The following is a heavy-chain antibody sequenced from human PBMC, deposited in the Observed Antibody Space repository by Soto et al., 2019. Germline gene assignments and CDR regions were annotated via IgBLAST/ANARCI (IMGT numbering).Heavy chain of an antibody. J-gene: IGHJ6*02. D-gene: IGHD1-26*01. CDR2: IYSGGST. Sequence: PGGSLRLSCAASGFTVSSNYMSWVRQAPGKGLEWVSVIYSGGSTYYADSVKGRFTISRDNSKNTLYLQMNSLRAEDTAVYYCARDGHGSGSYGNYYYYGMGVWGQGTTVTI. CDR3: ARDGHGSGSYGNYYYYGMGV. V-gene: IGHV3-53*01. CDR1: GFTVSSNY.